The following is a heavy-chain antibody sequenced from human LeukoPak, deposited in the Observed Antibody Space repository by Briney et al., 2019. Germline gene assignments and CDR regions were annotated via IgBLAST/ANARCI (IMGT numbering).Heavy chain of an antibody. Sequence: GGSLRLSCAASGFTFNAHWMRWVRQTPEKGLVWLSRINTDGSTTNYADAVKGRFTISRDNAKDTLYLQMNSLRVEDTAVYYCARDLNWNQADYWGQGSLVTVSS. V-gene: IGHV3-74*01. J-gene: IGHJ4*02. CDR2: INTDGSTT. D-gene: IGHD1-20*01. CDR3: ARDLNWNQADY. CDR1: GFTFNAHW.